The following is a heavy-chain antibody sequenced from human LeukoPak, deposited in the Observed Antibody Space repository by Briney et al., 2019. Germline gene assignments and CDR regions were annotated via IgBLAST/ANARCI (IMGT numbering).Heavy chain of an antibody. J-gene: IGHJ4*02. CDR3: ARAGTHHKYYFDY. D-gene: IGHD1-1*01. CDR2: ISAYNGNT. V-gene: IGHV1-18*01. Sequence: ASVKVSCKASGYTFTSYGISWVRQAPGQGLEWMGWISAYNGNTNYAQKFQGRVTMTRDTSISTAYMELSRLRSDDTAVYYCARAGTHHKYYFDYWGQGTLVTVSS. CDR1: GYTFTSYG.